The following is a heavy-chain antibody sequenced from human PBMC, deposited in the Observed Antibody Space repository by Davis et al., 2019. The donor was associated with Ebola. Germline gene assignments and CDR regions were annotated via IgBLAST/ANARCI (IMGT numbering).Heavy chain of an antibody. CDR1: GGSFSGYY. CDR2: INHSGST. D-gene: IGHD5-12*01. V-gene: IGHV4-34*01. Sequence: SETLSLTCAVYGGSFSGYYWSWIRQPPGKGLEWIGEINHSGSTNYNPSLKSRVTISVDTSKNQFSLKLSSVTAADTAVYYCASDRVEIVATYLGARPWYYYYGMDVWGQGITVTVS. CDR3: ASDRVEIVATYLGARPWYYYYGMDV. J-gene: IGHJ6*02.